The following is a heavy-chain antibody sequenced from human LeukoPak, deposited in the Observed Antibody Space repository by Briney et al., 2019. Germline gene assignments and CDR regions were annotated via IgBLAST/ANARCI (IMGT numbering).Heavy chain of an antibody. V-gene: IGHV3-11*06. D-gene: IGHD5-12*01. CDR1: GFTFSYDH. J-gene: IGHJ4*02. Sequence: GGSLRLSCAASGFTFSYDHRRWIRQAPGKGLEWVSYISYSSDYTNYADSVKGRFTISRDNAKNSLYLQMNSLRAEDTAVYDCASREHSGYDIDYWGQGTLVTVSS. CDR3: ASREHSGYDIDY. CDR2: ISYSSDYT.